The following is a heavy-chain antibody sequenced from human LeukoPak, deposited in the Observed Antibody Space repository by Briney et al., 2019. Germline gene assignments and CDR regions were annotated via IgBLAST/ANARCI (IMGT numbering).Heavy chain of an antibody. V-gene: IGHV3-30*03. CDR2: ISFDGSNK. J-gene: IGHJ4*02. D-gene: IGHD1-14*01. Sequence: PGGSLRLSCAASGFTFSSYAMSWVRQAPGKGLEWVTEISFDGSNKHYVDSVKGRFTISRDNSKNTLYLQMNSLSAEDTAVYYCAAYHVSHSESGYWGQGTLVTVSS. CDR1: GFTFSSYA. CDR3: AAYHVSHSESGY.